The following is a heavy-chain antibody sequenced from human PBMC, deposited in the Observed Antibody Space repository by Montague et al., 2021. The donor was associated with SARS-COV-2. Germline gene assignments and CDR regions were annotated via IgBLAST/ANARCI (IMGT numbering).Heavy chain of an antibody. Sequence: SETLSLTCTVSGGSISSYYWSWIRRPPGKGLEWIGYIYYSGSTNXNPSLKSRVTISLDTSKNQFSLKLNSVTAADTAVYYCARGSYDPDAFDIWGQGTMATVSS. CDR1: GGSISSYY. D-gene: IGHD3-22*01. J-gene: IGHJ3*02. CDR2: IYYSGST. CDR3: ARGSYDPDAFDI. V-gene: IGHV4-59*01.